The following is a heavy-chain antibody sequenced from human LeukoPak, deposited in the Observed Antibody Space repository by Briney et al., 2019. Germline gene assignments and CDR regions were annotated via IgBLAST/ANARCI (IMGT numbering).Heavy chain of an antibody. V-gene: IGHV1-18*01. CDR3: ARDYGDYVIGFDY. CDR2: VTPYSFNT. J-gene: IGHJ4*02. D-gene: IGHD4-17*01. CDR1: GYTFTSYG. Sequence: ASVTVSRKASGYTFTSYGISWVRQAPGQGLEWLGWVTPYSFNTNSAQKFQGRVTMTTDTSTSTAYMELRSLRSDDTAVYYCARDYGDYVIGFDYWGQGTLVTVSS.